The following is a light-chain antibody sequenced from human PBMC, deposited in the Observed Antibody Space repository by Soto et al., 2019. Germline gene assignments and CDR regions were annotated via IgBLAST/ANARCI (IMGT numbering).Light chain of an antibody. Sequence: EIAFTQSPATLYLPPGERPTLSCRASQSVTSYLAWYQQKPGQAPRLLIYDASNRATGIPARFSGSGSGTDFTLTISSLEPEDFAVYYCQVEITFGQGTRLEIK. CDR3: QVEIT. CDR2: DAS. CDR1: QSVTSY. V-gene: IGKV3-11*01. J-gene: IGKJ5*01.